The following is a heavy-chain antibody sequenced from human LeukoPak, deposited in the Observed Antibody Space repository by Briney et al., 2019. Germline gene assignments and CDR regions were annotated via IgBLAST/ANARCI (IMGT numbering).Heavy chain of an antibody. Sequence: SETLSLTCTVSGGSISSYYWSWIRQPAGKGLEWIGRIYTSGSTNYNPSLKSRVTMSVDTSKNQFSLKLSSVTAADTAVYYCARWVPATAMPAHFDYWGQGTLVTVSS. CDR2: IYTSGST. V-gene: IGHV4-4*07. J-gene: IGHJ4*02. CDR1: GGSISSYY. CDR3: ARWVPATAMPAHFDY. D-gene: IGHD2-2*01.